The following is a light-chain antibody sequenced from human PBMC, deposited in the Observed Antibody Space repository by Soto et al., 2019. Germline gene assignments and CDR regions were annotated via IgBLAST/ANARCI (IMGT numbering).Light chain of an antibody. Sequence: AIQLTQSPSSLSASVGDRVTITCRASQDISSALVWYQQKPGKAPKLLIYGASSLESGVTSRFSGGGSGTDVTLTIRNLQPEDFATYQCQQFKNYPRTFGQGTKLEIK. V-gene: IGKV1D-13*01. CDR2: GAS. J-gene: IGKJ2*01. CDR1: QDISSA. CDR3: QQFKNYPRT.